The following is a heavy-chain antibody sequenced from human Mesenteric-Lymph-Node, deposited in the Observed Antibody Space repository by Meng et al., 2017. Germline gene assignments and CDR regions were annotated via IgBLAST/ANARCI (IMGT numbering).Heavy chain of an antibody. Sequence: GESLKISCAASGFTFSNYDMSWVRQAPGKGLEWVSNIRSSGEKTYYADSVRGRFTISRDNSKNTLYLQMNSLTTDDTAVYYCAKGEGGSWYLYWGQGTLVTVSS. CDR2: IRSSGEKT. D-gene: IGHD6-13*01. CDR1: GFTFSNYD. V-gene: IGHV3-23*01. CDR3: AKGEGGSWYLY. J-gene: IGHJ4*02.